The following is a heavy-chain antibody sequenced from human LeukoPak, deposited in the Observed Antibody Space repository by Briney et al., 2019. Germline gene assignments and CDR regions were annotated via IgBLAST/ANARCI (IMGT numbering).Heavy chain of an antibody. D-gene: IGHD1-26*01. CDR3: AKGIIVGATNWFDP. CDR2: ISSSGSTI. CDR1: GFTFSSYE. J-gene: IGHJ5*02. V-gene: IGHV3-48*03. Sequence: PGGSLRLSCAASGFTFSSYEMNWVRQAPGKGLEWVSYISSSGSTIYYADSVKGRFTISRDNSKNTLYLQMNSLRAEDTAVYYCAKGIIVGATNWFDPWGQGTLVAVSS.